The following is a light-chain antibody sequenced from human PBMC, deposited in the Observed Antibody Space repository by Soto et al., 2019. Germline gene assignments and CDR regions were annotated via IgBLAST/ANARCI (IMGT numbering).Light chain of an antibody. CDR1: QSVSSN. CDR3: QQYNNWASIT. CDR2: GAS. Sequence: EIVMTQSPATLSVSPGGIATLSFSASQSVSSNLAWYQQKPGQAPRLLIYGASTRATGIPARFSGSGSGTEFTLTISSLQSEDFAVYYCQQYNNWASITFGQGTRLEIK. J-gene: IGKJ5*01. V-gene: IGKV3-15*01.